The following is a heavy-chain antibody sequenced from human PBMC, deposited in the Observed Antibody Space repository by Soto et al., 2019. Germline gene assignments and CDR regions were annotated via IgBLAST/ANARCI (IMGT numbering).Heavy chain of an antibody. J-gene: IGHJ3*02. Sequence: GGSLRLSCAASGFTFSSYWMHWVRQAPGKGLVWVSRINSDGSSTSYADSVKGRFTISRDNAKNTLYLQMNSLRAEDTAVYYCARNYDSSGPGAFDIWGQGTMVTVSS. V-gene: IGHV3-74*01. CDR1: GFTFSSYW. CDR3: ARNYDSSGPGAFDI. D-gene: IGHD3-22*01. CDR2: INSDGSST.